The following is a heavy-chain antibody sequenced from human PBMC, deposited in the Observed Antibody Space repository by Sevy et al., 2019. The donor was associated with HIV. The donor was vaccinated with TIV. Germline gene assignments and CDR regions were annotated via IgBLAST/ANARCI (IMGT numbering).Heavy chain of an antibody. Sequence: GGSLRLSCAVSKFTVSNNYMTWVRQAPGKGLEWVSTLYDSGAAYYAVSVKGRFTASRDNSKNTLHLQMNSLRAEETAVYYCARTVVLVDGPRNWLDTWGQGTLVTVSS. J-gene: IGHJ5*02. D-gene: IGHD2-8*02. V-gene: IGHV3-53*01. CDR3: ARTVVLVDGPRNWLDT. CDR2: LYDSGAA. CDR1: KFTVSNNY.